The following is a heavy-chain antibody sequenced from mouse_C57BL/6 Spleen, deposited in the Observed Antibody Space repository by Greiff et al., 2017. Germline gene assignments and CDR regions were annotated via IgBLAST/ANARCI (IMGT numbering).Heavy chain of an antibody. D-gene: IGHD2-5*01. J-gene: IGHJ1*03. Sequence: QVQLQQPGAELVMPGASVKLSCKASGYTFTSYWMHWVKQRPGQGLEWIGEIDPSDSYTNYNQKFKGKSTLTVDKSSSTAYMQLSSLTSEDSAVYYCARTGYSNYGYFEVWGTGTTVTVSS. V-gene: IGHV1-69*01. CDR1: GYTFTSYW. CDR2: IDPSDSYT. CDR3: ARTGYSNYGYFEV.